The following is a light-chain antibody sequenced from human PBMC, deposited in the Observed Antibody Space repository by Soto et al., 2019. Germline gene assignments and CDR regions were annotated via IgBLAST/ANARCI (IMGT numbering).Light chain of an antibody. V-gene: IGKV1-27*01. CDR3: QKYNLAPFT. J-gene: IGKJ5*01. CDR2: AAS. Sequence: IQMTQSASSLSASVGYRVTITCRASQGISIYLAWYQQKQGKPPNLLIYAASTLQSGVPSRFSGSGYGTDFNLTISSLQTEDVATYYCQKYNLAPFTFGQGTRLEIK. CDR1: QGISIY.